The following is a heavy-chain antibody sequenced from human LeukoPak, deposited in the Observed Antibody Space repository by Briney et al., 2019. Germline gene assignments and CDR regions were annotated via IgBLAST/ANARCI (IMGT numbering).Heavy chain of an antibody. V-gene: IGHV3-48*01. Sequence: GVTVRLYCAACGFTFSSYSRNWEGQGPGKGREGGSSISSSSSTIYYADSVKGRFTISRDNAKNFLYLERNSLSADDTAVYYCARAGIVVVIAHFDYWGQGTLVTVSS. CDR3: ARAGIVVVIAHFDY. CDR2: ISSSSSTI. CDR1: GFTFSSYS. J-gene: IGHJ4*02. D-gene: IGHD2-21*01.